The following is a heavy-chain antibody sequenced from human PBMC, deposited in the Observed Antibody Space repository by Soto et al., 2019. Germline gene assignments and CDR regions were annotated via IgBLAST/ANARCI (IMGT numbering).Heavy chain of an antibody. D-gene: IGHD6-19*01. CDR1: GFRFGIYS. V-gene: IGHV3-48*02. CDR2: ITSDTKTI. J-gene: IGHJ4*02. Sequence: EVQLVESGGALVQRGGSLTLSCAASGFRFGIYSMNWVRQAPGKGLEWSAYITSDTKTIKYAESVKGRFTISRDNAKNSVYLQMDNLSDEDTAVYYCARSVEGHFDYWGQGTVVTVSS. CDR3: ARSVEGHFDY.